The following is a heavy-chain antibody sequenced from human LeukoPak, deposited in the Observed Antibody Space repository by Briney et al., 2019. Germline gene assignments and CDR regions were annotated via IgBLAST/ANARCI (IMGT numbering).Heavy chain of an antibody. CDR3: AVVYATRLYYFDY. CDR1: GVSVSSGSYY. CDR2: IYYSGST. V-gene: IGHV4-61*01. Sequence: ASETLSLTCTVSGVSVSSGSYYWSWIRQPPGKGLEWIGYIYYSGSTNYNPSLKSRVTISVDTSKNQFSLKLSSVAAADTAVYYCAVVYATRLYYFDYWGQGTLVTVSS. D-gene: IGHD2-8*02. J-gene: IGHJ4*02.